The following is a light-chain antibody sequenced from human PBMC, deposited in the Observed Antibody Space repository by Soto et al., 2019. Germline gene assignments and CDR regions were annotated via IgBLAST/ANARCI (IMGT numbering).Light chain of an antibody. V-gene: IGKV1-9*01. J-gene: IGKJ2*01. CDR2: AAS. CDR1: QGISSS. Sequence: IQLTQSPSSLSASVGDRVTITCRASQGISSSLAWYQQKPGQAPKLLMYAASTLQSGVPSRFSGSGSGTDFTLTISSLQSEDFATYYCQQVNSHPHTFGHGTKLEI. CDR3: QQVNSHPHT.